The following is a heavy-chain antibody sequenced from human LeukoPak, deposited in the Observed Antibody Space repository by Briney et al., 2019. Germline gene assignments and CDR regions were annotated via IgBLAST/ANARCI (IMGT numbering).Heavy chain of an antibody. CDR1: GGSISSGGYY. J-gene: IGHJ5*02. CDR2: IYYSGST. V-gene: IGHV4-31*03. CDR3: ARGVNPYSSSLFDP. D-gene: IGHD6-13*01. Sequence: SETLSLTCTVSGGSISSGGYYWSWIRQHPGKGLEWIGYIYYSGSTYYNPSLKSRVTISVDTSKNQFSLKLSSVTAADTAVYYCARGVNPYSSSLFDPWGQGTLVTVSS.